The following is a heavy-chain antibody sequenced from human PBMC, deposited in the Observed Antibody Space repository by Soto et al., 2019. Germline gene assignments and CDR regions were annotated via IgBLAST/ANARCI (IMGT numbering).Heavy chain of an antibody. CDR2: IIPMFGTA. CDR3: ARDFRVPDGGDV. J-gene: IGHJ6*02. Sequence: QVQLVQSGAGVKKPGSSVKVSCKASGGTFSSYTITWVRQAPGQGLEWMGGIIPMFGTANYAQKFQGRLTITAGGSTSTAYMEMSSLRSDDTAIYFRARDFRVPDGGDVWGQGTTVTVSS. D-gene: IGHD3-10*01. CDR1: GGTFSSYT. V-gene: IGHV1-69*01.